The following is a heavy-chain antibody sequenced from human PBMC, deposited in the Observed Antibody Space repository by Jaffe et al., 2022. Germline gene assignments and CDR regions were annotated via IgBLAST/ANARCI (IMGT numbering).Heavy chain of an antibody. D-gene: IGHD4-17*01. CDR3: ARGLYGDPNAFDI. Sequence: QVQLQESGPGLVKPSETLSLTCAVSGYSISSGYYWGWIRQPPGKGLEWIGSIYHSGSTYYNPSLKSRVTISVDTSKNQFSLKLSSVTAADTAVYYCARGLYGDPNAFDIWGQGTMVTVSS. CDR1: GYSISSGYY. J-gene: IGHJ3*02. CDR2: IYHSGST. V-gene: IGHV4-38-2*01.